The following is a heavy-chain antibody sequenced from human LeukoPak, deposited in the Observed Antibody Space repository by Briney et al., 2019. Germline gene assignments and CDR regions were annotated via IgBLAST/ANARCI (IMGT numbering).Heavy chain of an antibody. CDR3: ARGRSLLWFGELSGDQYWFDP. CDR2: IGYDGSNK. Sequence: GGSLRLSCAASGFTFSSYGMHWVRQAPGKGLEWVAFIGYDGSNKYYADSMKGRFTISRDNSKNTLYLQMNSLRAEDAAVYYCARGRSLLWFGELSGDQYWFDPWGQGTLVTVSS. D-gene: IGHD3-10*01. CDR1: GFTFSSYG. V-gene: IGHV3-30*02. J-gene: IGHJ5*02.